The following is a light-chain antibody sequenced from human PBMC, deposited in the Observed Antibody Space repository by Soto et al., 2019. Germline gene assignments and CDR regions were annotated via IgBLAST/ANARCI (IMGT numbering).Light chain of an antibody. CDR3: SSYAGSIVV. Sequence: QSVMTQPPSVSAAPGQKVTISCSGSSSNIGGNSVSWYQQLPGTAPKLLIYDDNKRPSGIPDRFSGSKSGTSATLGITGFQTGDEADYYCSSYAGSIVVFGGGTKLTVL. CDR2: DDN. J-gene: IGLJ2*01. CDR1: SSNIGGNS. V-gene: IGLV1-51*01.